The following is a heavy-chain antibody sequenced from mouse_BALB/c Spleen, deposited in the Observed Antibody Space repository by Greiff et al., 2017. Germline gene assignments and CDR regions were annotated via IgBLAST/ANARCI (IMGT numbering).Heavy chain of an antibody. CDR2: IWSGGST. Sequence: VQVVESGPGLVQPSQSLSITCTVSGFSLTSYGVHWVRQSPGKGLEWLGVIWSGGSTDYNAAFISRLSISKDNSKSQVFFKMNSLQANDTAIYYCARNLVATDYYAMDYWGQGTSVTVSS. V-gene: IGHV2-2*02. D-gene: IGHD1-1*01. J-gene: IGHJ4*01. CDR3: ARNLVATDYYAMDY. CDR1: GFSLTSYG.